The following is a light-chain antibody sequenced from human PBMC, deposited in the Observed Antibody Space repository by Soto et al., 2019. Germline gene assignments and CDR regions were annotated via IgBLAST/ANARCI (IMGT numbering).Light chain of an antibody. Sequence: EIVLTQSPGTLSLSPGERATLSCRASQSVPKNYLAWYQQEPGQAPRLLIFGASIRVTGIPGRFSGSGSGTDFTLTISRLEPEDFAVYYCHQYATSPQTFGQGTKVEIK. J-gene: IGKJ1*01. V-gene: IGKV3-20*01. CDR3: HQYATSPQT. CDR2: GAS. CDR1: QSVPKNY.